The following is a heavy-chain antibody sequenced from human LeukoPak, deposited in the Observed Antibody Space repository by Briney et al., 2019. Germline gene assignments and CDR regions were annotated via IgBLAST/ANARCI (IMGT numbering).Heavy chain of an antibody. Sequence: GASVKVSCKASGYTFTSYDINWVRQATGLGPEWMGWMNPNSGNTGYAQKFQGRVTMTRNTSISTAYMELSNVRSEDTAMYYCAINLPANRRFQHWGQGTLVTVSS. J-gene: IGHJ1*01. CDR1: GYTFTSYD. D-gene: IGHD1-14*01. CDR2: MNPNSGNT. CDR3: AINLPANRRFQH. V-gene: IGHV1-8*01.